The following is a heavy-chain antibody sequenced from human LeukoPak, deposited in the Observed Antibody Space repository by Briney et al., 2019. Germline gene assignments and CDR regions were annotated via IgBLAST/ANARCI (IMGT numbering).Heavy chain of an antibody. CDR3: AKDISGIVATATGFDY. J-gene: IGHJ4*02. CDR2: ISWDGTTT. CDR1: GFIFDDYS. V-gene: IGHV3-43*01. Sequence: GGSLRLSCAASGFIFDDYSLNWVRQAPGKGLEWVGLISWDGTTTIYADSVKGRFTITRDNSKNSLYLQMTSLRSEDTALYYCAKDISGIVATATGFDYWGQGTLVTVSS. D-gene: IGHD2-15*01.